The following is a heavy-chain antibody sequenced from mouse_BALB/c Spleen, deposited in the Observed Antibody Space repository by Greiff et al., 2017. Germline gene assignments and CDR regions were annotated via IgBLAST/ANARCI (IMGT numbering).Heavy chain of an antibody. D-gene: IGHD1-1*01. CDR1: GYTFTSYY. CDR2: INPSNGGT. Sequence: VQLQQSGAELVKPGASVKLSCKASGYTFTSYYMYWVKQRPGQGLEWIGEINPSNGGTNFNEKFKSKATLTVDKSSSTAYMQLSSLTSEDSAVYYCTITDYAMDYWGQGTSVTVSA. J-gene: IGHJ4*01. CDR3: TITDYAMDY. V-gene: IGHV1S81*02.